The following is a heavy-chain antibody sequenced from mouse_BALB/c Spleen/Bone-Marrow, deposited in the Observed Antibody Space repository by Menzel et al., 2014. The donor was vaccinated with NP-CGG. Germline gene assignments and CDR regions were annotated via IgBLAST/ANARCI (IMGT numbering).Heavy chain of an antibody. V-gene: IGHV1-9*01. D-gene: IGHD2-14*01. CDR1: GYTFSSYW. CDR3: ARDYRYDGAMDY. J-gene: IGHJ4*01. CDR2: ILPGSGTT. Sequence: VMLVESGAELMKPGASVKISCKATGYTFSSYWIEWVKQRPGHGLEWIGEILPGSGTTNYNENFKGKATFTADTSSNTAYMQLSSLTSEDSAVYYCARDYRYDGAMDYWGRGTSVTVSS.